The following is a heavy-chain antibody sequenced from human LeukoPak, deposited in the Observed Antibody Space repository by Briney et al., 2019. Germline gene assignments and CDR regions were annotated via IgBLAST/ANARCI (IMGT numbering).Heavy chain of an antibody. V-gene: IGHV3-7*03. CDR2: IKQDGSEK. Sequence: PGGSLRLFCAASGFTFSSYWMSWVRQAPGKGLEWVANIKQDGSEKYYVDSVKGRFTISRDNAKNSLYLQMNSLRAEDTAVYYCARDPVLLWFGELHHDAFDIWGQGTMVTVSS. D-gene: IGHD3-10*01. CDR1: GFTFSSYW. CDR3: ARDPVLLWFGELHHDAFDI. J-gene: IGHJ3*02.